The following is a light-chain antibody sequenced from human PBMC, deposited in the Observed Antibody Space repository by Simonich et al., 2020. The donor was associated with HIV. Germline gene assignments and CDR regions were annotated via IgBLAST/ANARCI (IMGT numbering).Light chain of an antibody. V-gene: IGLV2-23*01. Sequence: QSALTQPASVSGSPGQSTTISCTGTSSDVGKYNLVSWYPQHPGKAPKLMIYEANKRPSGVSNRFSGSNSGNTASLTISGLQAEDEADYYCCSYAGTSSFWVFGGGTKLTVL. J-gene: IGLJ3*02. CDR1: SSDVGKYNL. CDR2: EAN. CDR3: CSYAGTSSFWV.